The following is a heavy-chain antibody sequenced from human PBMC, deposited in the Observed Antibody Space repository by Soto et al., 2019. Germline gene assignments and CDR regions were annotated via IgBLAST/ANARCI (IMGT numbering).Heavy chain of an antibody. V-gene: IGHV3-23*01. D-gene: IGHD5-18*01. CDR1: GFTFSSYA. J-gene: IGHJ6*02. Sequence: GGSLRLSCAASGFTFSSYAMSWVRQAPGKGLEWVSAISGDGSSTYFADSGKGRFTISRDNAKNSLYLQMNSLRAEDTAVYYCARAHSXYRYGQGAYYKFYAMDVWGQGTTVTVSS. CDR2: ISGDGSST. CDR3: ARAHSXYRYGQGAYYKFYAMDV.